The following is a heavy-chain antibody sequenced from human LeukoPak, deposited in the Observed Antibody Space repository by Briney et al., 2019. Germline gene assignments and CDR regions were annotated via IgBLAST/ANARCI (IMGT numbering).Heavy chain of an antibody. CDR3: ARGYDYGDYVGDFDY. J-gene: IGHJ4*02. D-gene: IGHD4-17*01. CDR2: ITTYNGYT. Sequence: GASVKVSCKASDYTFTSYPISWVRQAPGQGLEWMGWITTYNGYTKYAQKLQDRVTMTTDTPTTTAYMDLRGLRSDDTAVCYCARGYDYGDYVGDFDYWGQGTLVTVSS. V-gene: IGHV1-18*01. CDR1: DYTFTSYP.